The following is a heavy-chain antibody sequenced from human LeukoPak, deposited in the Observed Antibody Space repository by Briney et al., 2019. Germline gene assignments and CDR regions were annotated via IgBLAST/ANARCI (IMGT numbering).Heavy chain of an antibody. CDR1: GFTFSSYE. Sequence: GGSLRLSCAASGFTFSSYEMNWVRQAPGKGLEWVSYIDSSGSNIHYADSVKGRFTISRDNAKNSLYLQMNSLRAEDTAVYYCARTKEMASISYFDSWGQGALVTVSS. CDR3: ARTKEMASISYFDS. V-gene: IGHV3-48*03. J-gene: IGHJ4*02. D-gene: IGHD5-24*01. CDR2: IDSSGSNI.